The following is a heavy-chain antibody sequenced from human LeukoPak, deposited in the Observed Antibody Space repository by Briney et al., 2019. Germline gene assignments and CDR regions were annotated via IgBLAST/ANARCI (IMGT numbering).Heavy chain of an antibody. J-gene: IGHJ4*02. CDR3: AKGSYYDSSGSFYFDY. Sequence: GGSLRLSCAASGFTFSSYAMSWVRQAPGKGLEWVAVISYDGYNKYYADSVKGRFTISRDNSKNTLYVQVNSLGTEDTAAYYCAKGSYYDSSGSFYFDYWGQGTLVTVSS. CDR2: ISYDGYNK. D-gene: IGHD3-22*01. V-gene: IGHV3-30-3*01. CDR1: GFTFSSYA.